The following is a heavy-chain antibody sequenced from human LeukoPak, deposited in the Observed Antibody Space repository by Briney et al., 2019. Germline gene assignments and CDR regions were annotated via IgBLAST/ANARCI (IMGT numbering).Heavy chain of an antibody. D-gene: IGHD4-17*01. CDR1: GESLRSYY. V-gene: IGHV4-59*01. CDR2: ISHIGRT. CDR3: ARDLVTVTKGFDI. J-gene: IGHJ3*02. Sequence: SETLSLTCAVSGESLRSYYWTWIRHSPGTGLGWIGYISHIGRTNYDPPLKSRVTISIETPKSQFSLKLSSLSPAGTPPSYRARDLVTVTKGFDIWGQGTMVSVSS.